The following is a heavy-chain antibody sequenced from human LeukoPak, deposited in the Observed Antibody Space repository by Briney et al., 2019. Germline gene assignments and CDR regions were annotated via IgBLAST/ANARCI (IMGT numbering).Heavy chain of an antibody. V-gene: IGHV3-53*04. Sequence: QAGGSLRLSCVASGFTVSSNYMSWVRQAPGKGLEWVSVIYSAGNTYYADSVKGRFTISRHNSKNTLYLQMNSLRVEDTAVYYCARGGTPGYSSGRIDYWGQGTLVTVSS. D-gene: IGHD6-19*01. CDR2: IYSAGNT. CDR1: GFTVSSNY. J-gene: IGHJ4*02. CDR3: ARGGTPGYSSGRIDY.